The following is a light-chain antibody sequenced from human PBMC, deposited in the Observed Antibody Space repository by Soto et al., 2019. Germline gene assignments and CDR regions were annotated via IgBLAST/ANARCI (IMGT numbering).Light chain of an antibody. CDR2: NTY. CDR1: QSVRNY. J-gene: IGKJ4*01. Sequence: EIVLTQSPATLSLYPGERATVSCRASQSVRNYLAWYQQKPGQAPRLLIYNTYNRATGIPARFTGSGSGTDFTLTISSLETEDFAVYYCQQRSDWPLTFGGGTKVEIK. CDR3: QQRSDWPLT. V-gene: IGKV3-11*01.